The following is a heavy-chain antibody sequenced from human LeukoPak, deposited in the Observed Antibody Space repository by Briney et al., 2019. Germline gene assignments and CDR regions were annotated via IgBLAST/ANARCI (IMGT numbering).Heavy chain of an antibody. CDR1: GFTFSSYG. D-gene: IGHD2-21*02. J-gene: IGHJ4*02. CDR2: ISYDGSNK. V-gene: IGHV3-30*18. Sequence: PGRSLRLSCAASGFTFSSYGMHWVRQAPGKGLEWVAVISYDGSNKYHADSVKGRFTISRDNSKNTLYLQMNSLRAEDTAVYYCAKDLGTYCGGDCPFDYWGQGTLVTVSS. CDR3: AKDLGTYCGGDCPFDY.